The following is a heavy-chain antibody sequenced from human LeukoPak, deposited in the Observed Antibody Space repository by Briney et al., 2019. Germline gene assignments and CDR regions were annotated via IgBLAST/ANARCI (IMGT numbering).Heavy chain of an antibody. CDR3: VRDRRGDGYAGY. CDR1: GGTFSSYA. V-gene: IGHV1-69*01. J-gene: IGHJ4*02. Sequence: SVKVSCKASGGTFSSYAISWVRQAPGQGLEWMGGIIPIFGTANYAQKFQGRVTITADESTSTAYMELSSLRSEDTAVYYCVRDRRGDGYAGYWGRGTLVTVSS. CDR2: IIPIFGTA. D-gene: IGHD5-12*01.